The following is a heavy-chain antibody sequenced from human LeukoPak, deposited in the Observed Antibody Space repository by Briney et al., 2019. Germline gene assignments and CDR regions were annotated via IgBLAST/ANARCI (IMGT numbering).Heavy chain of an antibody. V-gene: IGHV4-61*01. Sequence: SETLSLTCTVSGGSVSSGSYYWCWIRQPPGKGLEWIGYIYYGGSTNYNPSLKSRVTISVDTSKNQFSLKLSSVTAADTAVYYCARDQRTVGYYGMDVWGRGTTVTVSS. CDR1: GGSVSSGSYY. CDR3: ARDQRTVGYYGMDV. CDR2: IYYGGST. D-gene: IGHD1-26*01. J-gene: IGHJ6*02.